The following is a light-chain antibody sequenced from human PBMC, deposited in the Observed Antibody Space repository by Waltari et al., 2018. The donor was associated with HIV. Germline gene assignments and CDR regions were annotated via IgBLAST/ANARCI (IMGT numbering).Light chain of an antibody. Sequence: IVITKSPDSLLVSVAERAAINCSSGRSLLHTSNNKNYLAWYQEKAGQPTKTLMYWTSVREAGVPDRFSGGGSATDFTVAINDVQAEDVALYYCQQYFSLPPPFGQGPQLHIK. V-gene: IGKV4-1*01. CDR2: WTS. CDR3: QQYFSLPPP. CDR1: RSLLHTSNNKNY. J-gene: IGKJ2*01.